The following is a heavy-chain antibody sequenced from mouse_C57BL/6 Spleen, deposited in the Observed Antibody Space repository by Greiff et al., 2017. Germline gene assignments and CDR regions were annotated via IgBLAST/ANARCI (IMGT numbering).Heavy chain of an antibody. CDR2: IDPSDSYT. D-gene: IGHD1-1*02. CDR3: AREGGA. V-gene: IGHV1-50*01. CDR1: GYTFTSYW. Sequence: QVQLQQSGAELVKPGASVKLSCKASGYTFTSYWMQWVKQRPGQGLEWIGEIDPSDSYTNYNQKFKGKATLTVDTSSSTAYMQLSSLTSEDSAVYYCAREGGAWGQGTLVTVSA. J-gene: IGHJ3*01.